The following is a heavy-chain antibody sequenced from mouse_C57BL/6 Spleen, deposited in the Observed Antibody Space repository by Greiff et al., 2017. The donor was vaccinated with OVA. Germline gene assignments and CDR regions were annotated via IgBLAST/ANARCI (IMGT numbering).Heavy chain of an antibody. CDR2: IDPSDSET. CDR1: GYTFTSYW. D-gene: IGHD2-3*01. V-gene: IGHV1-52*01. Sequence: VQLQQPGAELVRPGSSVKLSCKASGYTFTSYWMHWVKQRPIQGLEWIGNIDPSDSETHYNQKFKDKAPLTVDKSSSTAYMQLSSLTSEDSAVDYCERRDGYYVFDYWGQGTTLTVSS. CDR3: ERRDGYYVFDY. J-gene: IGHJ2*01.